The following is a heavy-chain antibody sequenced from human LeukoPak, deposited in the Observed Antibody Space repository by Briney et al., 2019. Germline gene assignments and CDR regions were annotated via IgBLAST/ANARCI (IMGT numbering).Heavy chain of an antibody. D-gene: IGHD6-13*01. V-gene: IGHV3-30*04. CDR2: ISTDGRDK. J-gene: IGHJ4*02. CDR3: ARDSAAAAVYYFDY. Sequence: QPGRSLRLSCAASGSSFSNYAIHWVRQTPGEGLVWVAVISTDGRDKHYADSVKGRFTISRDNSKSTLYLQMNSLRAEDTAVYYCARDSAAAAVYYFDYWGQGTLVTVSS. CDR1: GSSFSNYA.